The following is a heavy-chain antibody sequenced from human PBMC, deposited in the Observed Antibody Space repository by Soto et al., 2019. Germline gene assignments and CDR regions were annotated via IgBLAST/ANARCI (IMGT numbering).Heavy chain of an antibody. J-gene: IGHJ5*02. CDR1: GFIFRNYA. D-gene: IGHD6-19*01. CDR3: AKEAVAGNREWDWFDP. V-gene: IGHV3-23*01. Sequence: EVQLLESGGGLVQPGGSLGLSCAASGFIFRNYAMSWVRQAPGKGLSCVSSLHGSGGSTYYPDSVKGRFTVSRDDSEKTRSHQMSSLRVDDTAVYYCAKEAVAGNREWDWFDPWGQGTLVTVSS. CDR2: LHGSGGST.